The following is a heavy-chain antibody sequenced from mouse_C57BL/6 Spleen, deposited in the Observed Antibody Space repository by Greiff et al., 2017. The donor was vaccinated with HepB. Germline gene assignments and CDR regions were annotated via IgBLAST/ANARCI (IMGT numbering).Heavy chain of an antibody. CDR2: INPSNGGT. D-gene: IGHD2-1*01. V-gene: IGHV1-53*01. Sequence: QVQLKQPGTELVKPGASVKLSCKASGYTFTSYWMHWVKQRPGQGLEWIGNINPSNGGTNYNEKFKSKATLTVDKSSSTAYMQLSSLTSEDSAVYYCARNGNYLYAMDYWGQGTSVTVSS. CDR1: GYTFTSYW. J-gene: IGHJ4*01. CDR3: ARNGNYLYAMDY.